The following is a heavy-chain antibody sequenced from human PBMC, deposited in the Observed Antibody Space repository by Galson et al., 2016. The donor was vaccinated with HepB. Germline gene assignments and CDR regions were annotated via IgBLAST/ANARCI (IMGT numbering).Heavy chain of an antibody. V-gene: IGHV1-2*04. Sequence: SVKVSCKVSGDTFTEFYIHWVRQAPGQGLEWMGWINPSSGAAIYAQKFRASITVTGDTSINTAYLELSDLKFGDTAVYFCARGPRIVTPRDAFDIWGQGTLVTVSS. D-gene: IGHD2/OR15-2a*01. J-gene: IGHJ3*02. CDR2: INPSSGAA. CDR1: GDTFTEFY. CDR3: ARGPRIVTPRDAFDI.